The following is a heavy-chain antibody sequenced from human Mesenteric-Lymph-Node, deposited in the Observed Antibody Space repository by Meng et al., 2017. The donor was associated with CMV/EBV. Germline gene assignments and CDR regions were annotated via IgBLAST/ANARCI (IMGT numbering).Heavy chain of an antibody. Sequence: SGGTFSSYDISWVRQAPGQGLEWMGRIIPILNIANYAQKFQGRVTIIADKSTNTAYMELSSLRSEDTAVYYCARDSVGGYSYGLDYWGQGTLVTVSS. D-gene: IGHD5-18*01. CDR3: ARDSVGGYSYGLDY. CDR2: IIPILNIA. V-gene: IGHV1-69*04. J-gene: IGHJ4*02. CDR1: GGTFSSYD.